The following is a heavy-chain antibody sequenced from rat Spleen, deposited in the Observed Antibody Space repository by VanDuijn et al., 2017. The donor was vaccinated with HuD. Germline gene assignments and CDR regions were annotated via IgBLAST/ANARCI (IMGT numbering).Heavy chain of an antibody. Sequence: EVQLVESGGGLVQPGRSMRLSCAASGFIFSNYYMVWLRQAPTKGLEWVASISTGGANTHYRDSVKGRFTISRDHAKSTLYLQMDSLRSEDTATYYCARHGYDGSYYYWDYWGQGVMVTVSS. CDR2: ISTGGANT. D-gene: IGHD1-12*02. V-gene: IGHV5-25*01. CDR1: GFIFSNYY. J-gene: IGHJ2*01. CDR3: ARHGYDGSYYYWDY.